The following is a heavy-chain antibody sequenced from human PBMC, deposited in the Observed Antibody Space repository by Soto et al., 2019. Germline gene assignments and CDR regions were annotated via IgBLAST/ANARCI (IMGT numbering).Heavy chain of an antibody. D-gene: IGHD1-26*01. CDR2: INHLETT. J-gene: IGHJ4*02. CDR1: GASITYGGYS. V-gene: IGHV4-30-2*01. Sequence: QLQLHESGSGLVKPSQTLSLTCTVSGASITYGGYSWSWIRQTPGKGLEWIGYINHLETTFYNPSFESRLTLSIDRAKNQFSLNLNSMSAADRAVYSCARGGGSDSFDYWGQGILVTVSS. CDR3: ARGGGSDSFDY.